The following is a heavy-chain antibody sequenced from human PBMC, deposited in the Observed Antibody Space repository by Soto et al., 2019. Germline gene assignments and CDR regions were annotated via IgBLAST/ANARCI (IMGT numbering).Heavy chain of an antibody. CDR1: GGTFSSYA. CDR3: AGPRKLTRIYSYSGMDV. CDR2: IIPIFGTA. D-gene: IGHD1-1*01. J-gene: IGHJ6*02. V-gene: IGHV1-69*14. Sequence: QVQLVQSGAEVKKPGSSVKVSCKASGGTFSSYAISWVRQAPGQGLEWMGGIIPIFGTANYAQKFQGRVTITADKSTSTAYMELSSLRSEDTAVYYCAGPRKLTRIYSYSGMDVGAQGPTVPVPS.